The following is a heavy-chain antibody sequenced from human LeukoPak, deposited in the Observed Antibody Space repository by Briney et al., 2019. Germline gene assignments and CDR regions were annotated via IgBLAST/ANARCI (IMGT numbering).Heavy chain of an antibody. CDR1: GGSISSGGYY. Sequence: SETLSLTCTVSGGSISSGGYYWSWIRQHPGKGLEWIGYIYYSGSTYYNPSLKSRVTISVDTSKNQFSLKLSSVTAADTAVYYCALGSSSRGPFGYWGQGTLVTVSS. D-gene: IGHD6-6*01. V-gene: IGHV4-31*03. CDR2: IYYSGST. J-gene: IGHJ4*02. CDR3: ALGSSSRGPFGY.